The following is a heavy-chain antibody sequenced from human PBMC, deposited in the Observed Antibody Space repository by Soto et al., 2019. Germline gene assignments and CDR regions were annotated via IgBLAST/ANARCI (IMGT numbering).Heavy chain of an antibody. J-gene: IGHJ6*02. CDR1: GGTFSSYA. CDR2: IIPIFGTT. Sequence: ASVKVSCKASGGTFSSYAISWVRQAPGQGLEWMGGIIPIFGTTNYAQKFQGRVTITADESTRTAYMELSSLRSEDTAVYDCARDMCGEPRGFGYYDIDVWGQGTTVTVYS. D-gene: IGHD3-10*02. V-gene: IGHV1-69*13. CDR3: ARDMCGEPRGFGYYDIDV.